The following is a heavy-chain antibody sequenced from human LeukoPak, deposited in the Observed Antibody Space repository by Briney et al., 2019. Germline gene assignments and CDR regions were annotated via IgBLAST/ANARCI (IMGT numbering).Heavy chain of an antibody. J-gene: IGHJ4*02. CDR1: GFTFSSYA. V-gene: IGHV3-30*04. CDR3: ARTTPFDY. Sequence: GGSLRLSCAASGFTFSSYAMHWVRQAPGKGLEWVAVISYDGSNKYYADSVKGRFTISRDNPKNTLYLQMNSLRAEDTAVYYCARTTPFDYWGQGTLVTVSS. CDR2: ISYDGSNK. D-gene: IGHD4-17*01.